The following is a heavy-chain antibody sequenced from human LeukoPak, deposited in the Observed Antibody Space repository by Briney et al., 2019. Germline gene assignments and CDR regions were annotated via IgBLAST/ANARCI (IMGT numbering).Heavy chain of an antibody. V-gene: IGHV3-30*03. D-gene: IGHD3-9*01. CDR1: GFTFSSYG. CDR2: ISYDGSNK. Sequence: GGSLRLSCAASGFTFSSYGMHWVRQAPGKGLEWVAVISYDGSNKYYADSVKGRFTISRDNSKNTLYLQMNSLRAEDTAVYYCARGDYDILTGYPYGYYYYGMDVWGKGTTVTVSS. CDR3: ARGDYDILTGYPYGYYYYGMDV. J-gene: IGHJ6*04.